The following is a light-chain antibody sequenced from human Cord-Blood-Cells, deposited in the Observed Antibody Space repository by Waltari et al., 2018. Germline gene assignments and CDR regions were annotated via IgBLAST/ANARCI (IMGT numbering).Light chain of an antibody. Sequence: QSVLPQPPSASGTPGQRVTISCSGSSPNIGSNYVYWYQQLPGTAPKLLIYRNNQRPSGVPDRFSGSKSGTSASLAISGLRSEDEADYYCAAWDDSLSARVFGGGTKLTVL. V-gene: IGLV1-47*01. CDR3: AAWDDSLSARV. CDR1: SPNIGSNY. J-gene: IGLJ3*02. CDR2: RNN.